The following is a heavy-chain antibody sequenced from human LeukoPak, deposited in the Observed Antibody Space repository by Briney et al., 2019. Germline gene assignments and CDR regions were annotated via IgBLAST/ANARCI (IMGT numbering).Heavy chain of an antibody. D-gene: IGHD5-12*01. CDR3: ARDGREDSGYDSLPDY. CDR2: IKQDGSEK. Sequence: TGGSLRLSCAASGFTFSDYWMSWVRQAPGKGLEWVANIKQDGSEKYYVDSVKGRFTISRDNAKNSLYLQMNSLRAEDTAVYYCARDGREDSGYDSLPDYWGQGTLVTVSS. V-gene: IGHV3-7*01. CDR1: GFTFSDYW. J-gene: IGHJ4*02.